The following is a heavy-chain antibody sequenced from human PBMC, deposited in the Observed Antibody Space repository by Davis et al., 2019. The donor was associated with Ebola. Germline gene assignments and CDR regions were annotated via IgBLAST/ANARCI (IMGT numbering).Heavy chain of an antibody. D-gene: IGHD3-10*01. CDR2: ISAYNVNT. CDR1: GYTFTSYC. CDR3: ARDITMVQGHLGWFDP. Sequence: ASSVKVSCKASGYTFTSYCISWVRQAPGQGLEWMGWISAYNVNTNYAQKPQCRVTMTTDTSTRTAYMELRSLRSDDTAVYYCARDITMVQGHLGWFDPWGQGTLVTVSS. V-gene: IGHV1-18*01. J-gene: IGHJ5*02.